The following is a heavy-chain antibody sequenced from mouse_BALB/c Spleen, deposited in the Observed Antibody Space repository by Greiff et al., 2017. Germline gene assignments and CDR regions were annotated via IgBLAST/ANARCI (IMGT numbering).Heavy chain of an antibody. CDR3: ARDKGRFAY. CDR1: GFTFTDYY. J-gene: IGHJ3*01. V-gene: IGHV7-3*02. CDR2: IRNKANGYTT. Sequence: VQLKESGGGLVQPGGSLRLSCATSGFTFTDYYMSWVRQPPGKALEWLGFIRNKANGYTTEYSASVKGRFTISRDKSQSILYLQMNTQRAEDSATYYCARDKGRFAYWGQGTLVTVSA.